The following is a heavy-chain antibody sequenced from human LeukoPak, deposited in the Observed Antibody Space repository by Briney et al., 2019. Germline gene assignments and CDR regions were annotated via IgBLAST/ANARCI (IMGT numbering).Heavy chain of an antibody. V-gene: IGHV4-39*01. CDR2: IYYSGST. J-gene: IGHJ6*03. CDR3: ARLEGGGVPDYYYYYMDV. Sequence: KPSETLSLTCTVSGGSISSSSYYWGWIRQPPGKGLEWIGSIYYSGSTYYNPSLKSRVTISVDTSKNQFSLKLSSVTAADTAVYYCARLEGGGVPDYYYYYMDVCGKGTTVTVSS. CDR1: GGSISSSSYY. D-gene: IGHD2-2*01.